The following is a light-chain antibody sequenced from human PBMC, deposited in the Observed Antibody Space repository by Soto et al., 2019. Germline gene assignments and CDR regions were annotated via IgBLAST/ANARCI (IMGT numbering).Light chain of an antibody. CDR1: SSDVGGYNY. Sequence: QSALTQPASVSGSPGQSITISCTGTSSDVGGYNYVSWYQQHPGKVPKLMIYEVSNRPSGVSNRFSGSKSGKTASLTISGLQAEDEADYYCSSYTTSNTLLFGGGTKVTVL. V-gene: IGLV2-14*01. J-gene: IGLJ2*01. CDR3: SSYTTSNTLL. CDR2: EVS.